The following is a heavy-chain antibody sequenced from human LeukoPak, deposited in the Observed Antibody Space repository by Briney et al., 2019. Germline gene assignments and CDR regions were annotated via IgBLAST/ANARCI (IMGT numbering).Heavy chain of an antibody. CDR3: ALNPDYYGSGSFDY. CDR2: IKEDGSEK. V-gene: IGHV3-7*01. J-gene: IGHJ4*02. D-gene: IGHD3-10*01. Sequence: GSLRLPCAASGFTFSSYWMSWVRQAPGKGLEWVADIKEDGSEKYYVDSVKGRFTISRDNAKNSLYLQMNSLRAEDTAVYYCALNPDYYGSGSFDYWGQGTLVTVSS. CDR1: GFTFSSYW.